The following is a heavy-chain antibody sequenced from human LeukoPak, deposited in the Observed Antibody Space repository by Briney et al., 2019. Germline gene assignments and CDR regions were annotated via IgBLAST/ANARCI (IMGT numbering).Heavy chain of an antibody. CDR1: GYTFTSYG. D-gene: IGHD3-3*01. CDR2: ISAYNGNT. V-gene: IGHV1-18*01. J-gene: IGHJ6*03. CDR3: ARDQGGLMGYDFWSGYSYYYYYYYMDV. Sequence: ASVKVSCKASGYTFTSYGISWVRQAPGQGLEWMGWISAYNGNTNYAQKLQGRVTMTTDTSASTAYMELRSLRSDDTAVYYCARDQGGLMGYDFWSGYSYYYYYYYMDVWGKGTTVTVSS.